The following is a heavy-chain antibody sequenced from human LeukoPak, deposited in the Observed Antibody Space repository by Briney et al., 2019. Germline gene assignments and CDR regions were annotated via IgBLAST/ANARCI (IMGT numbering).Heavy chain of an antibody. CDR3: VRVGYCTNGVCSNWFDP. CDR2: IIPIFGTA. CDR1: GGTFSSYA. D-gene: IGHD2-8*01. Sequence: TVKVSCKASGGTFSSYAISWVRQAPGQGLEWMGRIIPIFGTANYAQKFQGRVTITTDESTSTAYMELSSLRSEDTAVYYCVRVGYCTNGVCSNWFDPWGQGTLVTVSS. J-gene: IGHJ5*02. V-gene: IGHV1-69*05.